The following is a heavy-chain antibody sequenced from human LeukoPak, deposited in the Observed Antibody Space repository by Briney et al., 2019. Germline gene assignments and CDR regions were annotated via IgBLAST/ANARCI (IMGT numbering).Heavy chain of an antibody. D-gene: IGHD6-6*01. CDR2: VCYSGST. Sequence: SETLSLTCTVSGDSISSSSFYGPWIRQPPGQGLAYIGSVCYSGSTYYNPSLRSRVAFSVDTSKNQFSLKLTSVTAADTAVYYCARLEKRVHNTLDLGAQRTMVSVSS. J-gene: IGHJ3*01. V-gene: IGHV4-39*01. CDR3: ARLEKRVHNTLDL. CDR1: GDSISSSSFY.